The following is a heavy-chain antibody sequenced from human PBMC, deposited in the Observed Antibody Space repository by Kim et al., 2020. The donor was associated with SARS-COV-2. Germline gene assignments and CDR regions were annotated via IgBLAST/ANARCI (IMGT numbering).Heavy chain of an antibody. V-gene: IGHV3-30*07. Sequence: DSVKGRFTISRDNSKNTLYLQMNSLRAEDTAVYYCARDEVYGSGSYYSDYWGQGTLVTVSS. J-gene: IGHJ4*02. CDR3: ARDEVYGSGSYYSDY. D-gene: IGHD3-10*01.